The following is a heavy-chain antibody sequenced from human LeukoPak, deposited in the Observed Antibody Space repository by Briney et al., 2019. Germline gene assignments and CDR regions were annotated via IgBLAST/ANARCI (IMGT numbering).Heavy chain of an antibody. V-gene: IGHV3-74*01. CDR3: ATDDYRGLGY. CDR2: ITQDGSVT. CDR1: GITFTDYW. Sequence: GGSLRLSCAASGITFTDYWLHWVRRAPGKGLVWVSQITQDGSVTNYADSVKGRFTISRDNAKNTVYLLMNNLRDEDTAVYYCATDDYRGLGYWGPGTLVTVSS. J-gene: IGHJ4*02. D-gene: IGHD3-16*01.